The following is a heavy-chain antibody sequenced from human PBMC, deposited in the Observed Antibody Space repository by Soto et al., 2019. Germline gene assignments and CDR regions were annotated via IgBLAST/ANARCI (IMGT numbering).Heavy chain of an antibody. CDR2: IIPIFGTA. J-gene: IGHJ5*02. CDR3: ARDRGPSSGYYPHLFDP. V-gene: IGHV1-69*12. Sequence: QVQLVQSGAEVKKPGSSVKVSCKASGGTFSSYAITWVRQAPGQGLEWMGGIIPIFGTANYAQKFQARVTITADESTSTAYMELSSLRSDDTAVYYCARDRGPSSGYYPHLFDPWGQGTLVTVSS. D-gene: IGHD3-22*01. CDR1: GGTFSSYA.